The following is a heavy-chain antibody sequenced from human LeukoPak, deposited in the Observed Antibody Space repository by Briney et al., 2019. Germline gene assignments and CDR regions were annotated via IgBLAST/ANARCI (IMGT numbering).Heavy chain of an antibody. Sequence: SDSLSLTCTVSGCSFSSYYWSWVRQPPGQGLEWIGYISYSGNTNYSPSLKSRATISVDTSKNQFSLKLSSVTAADTAVYYCASLRADYGVYYFDYWGQGTLVTVSS. D-gene: IGHD4-17*01. V-gene: IGHV4-59*07. CDR3: ASLRADYGVYYFDY. CDR1: GCSFSSYY. J-gene: IGHJ4*02. CDR2: ISYSGNT.